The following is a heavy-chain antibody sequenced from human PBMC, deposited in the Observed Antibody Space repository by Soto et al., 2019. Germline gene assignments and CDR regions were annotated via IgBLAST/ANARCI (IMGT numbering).Heavy chain of an antibody. Sequence: GASVKVPCKASRGTFSSYAISWVRQAPGQGLEWMGGIIPIFGTANYAQKFQGSVTIPADESTSTAYMELSSLRSEDTAVYYCARGGWDLAYWGGDCYSFDYWGQGTLVTVSS. CDR2: IIPIFGTA. CDR1: RGTFSSYA. J-gene: IGHJ4*02. CDR3: ARGGWDLAYWGGDCYSFDY. V-gene: IGHV1-69*13. D-gene: IGHD2-21*02.